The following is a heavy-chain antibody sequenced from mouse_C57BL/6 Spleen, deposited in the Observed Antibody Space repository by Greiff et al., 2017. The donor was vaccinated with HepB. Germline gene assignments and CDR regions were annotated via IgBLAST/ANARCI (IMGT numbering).Heavy chain of an antibody. CDR1: GFTFSDAW. J-gene: IGHJ3*01. V-gene: IGHV6-6*01. CDR2: IRNKANNHAT. D-gene: IGHD3-1*01. Sequence: EVQVVESGGGLVQPGGSMKLSCAASGFTFSDAWMDWVRQSPEKGLEWVAEIRNKANNHATYYAESVKGRLTISRDDSKSSVYLQMNSLGAEDASIYYCLRDGFAYWGQGTLVTVSA. CDR3: LRDGFAY.